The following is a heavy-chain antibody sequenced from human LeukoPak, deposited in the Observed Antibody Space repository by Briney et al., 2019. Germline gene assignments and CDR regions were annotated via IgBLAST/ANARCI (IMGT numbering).Heavy chain of an antibody. D-gene: IGHD1-1*01. CDR2: INPPSGGT. V-gene: IGHV1-2*02. CDR3: AKLYNWNDLGRYYYYYRDV. CDR1: GYTFTGYY. J-gene: IGHJ6*03. Sequence: GASVRVSCMPSGYTFTGYYMHWVRQAPGQGLGWMGWINPPSGGTNNAHTFQGRGTQPSDTYISPAYLELSKLGSDDRAVHECAKLYNWNDLGRYYYYYRDVWGKGTTVSVSS.